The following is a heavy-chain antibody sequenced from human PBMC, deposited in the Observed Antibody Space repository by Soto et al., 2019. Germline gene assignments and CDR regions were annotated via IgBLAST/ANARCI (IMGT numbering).Heavy chain of an antibody. Sequence: SETLSLTCTVSGGSISSSSYYWGWIRQPPGKGLEWIGSIYYSGSTYYNPSLKSRVTISVDTSKNQFSLKLSSVTAADTAVYYCARHGAFYYYDSSGYSHFDYWGQGTLVTVSS. CDR3: ARHGAFYYYDSSGYSHFDY. D-gene: IGHD3-22*01. J-gene: IGHJ4*02. CDR1: GGSISSSSYY. V-gene: IGHV4-39*01. CDR2: IYYSGST.